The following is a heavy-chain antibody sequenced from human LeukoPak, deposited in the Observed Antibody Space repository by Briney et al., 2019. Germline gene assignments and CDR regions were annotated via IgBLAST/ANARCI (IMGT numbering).Heavy chain of an antibody. J-gene: IGHJ4*02. Sequence: GGSLRLSCVASGFTFSSYAMSWVRQAPGKGLEWVSAISGSGGSTYYADSVKGRFTISRDNSKNTLYLQMNSLRAEDTAVYYCAKGGRYSSGWYDYWGQGTLVTVSS. D-gene: IGHD6-19*01. CDR2: ISGSGGST. CDR1: GFTFSSYA. V-gene: IGHV3-23*01. CDR3: AKGGRYSSGWYDY.